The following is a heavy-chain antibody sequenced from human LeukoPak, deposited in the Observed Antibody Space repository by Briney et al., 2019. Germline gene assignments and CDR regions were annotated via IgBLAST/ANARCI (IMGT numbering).Heavy chain of an antibody. Sequence: SETLSLTCTVSVGSISSVDYYWSWIRQPPGKGLEWIRYFYYSGSTYYNPFLKSRVTISVDTSKNQFSLKLSSVTAADTAVYYCARPYYYDSRIDPWGQGTLVTVSS. CDR1: VGSISSVDYY. V-gene: IGHV4-30-4*01. D-gene: IGHD3-22*01. CDR3: ARPYYYDSRIDP. J-gene: IGHJ5*02. CDR2: FYYSGST.